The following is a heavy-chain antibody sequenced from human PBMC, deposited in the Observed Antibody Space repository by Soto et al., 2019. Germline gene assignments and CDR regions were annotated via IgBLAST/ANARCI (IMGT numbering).Heavy chain of an antibody. CDR3: ARGLREYGDYSSRGRVSYMDV. J-gene: IGHJ6*03. CDR2: ISSSGSTI. CDR1: GFTFSDYY. Sequence: GGSLRLSCAASGFTFSDYYMSWIRQAPGKGLEWVSYISSSGSTIYYADSVKGRFTISRDNAKNSLYLQMNSLRAEDTAVYYCARGLREYGDYSSRGRVSYMDVWGKGTTVTVSS. V-gene: IGHV3-11*01. D-gene: IGHD4-17*01.